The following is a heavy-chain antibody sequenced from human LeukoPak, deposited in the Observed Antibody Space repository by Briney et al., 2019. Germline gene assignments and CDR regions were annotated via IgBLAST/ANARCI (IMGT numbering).Heavy chain of an antibody. J-gene: IGHJ4*02. CDR1: GGTFTSYY. CDR2: INPSGGST. D-gene: IGHD3-3*01. V-gene: IGHV1-46*01. CDR3: ALILEWPKSFDY. Sequence: ASVKVSCKASGGTFTSYYMHWVRQAPGQGLEWMGIINPSGGSTSYAQKFQGRVTMTRDTSTSTVYMELSSLRSEDTAVYYCALILEWPKSFDYWGQGTLVTVSS.